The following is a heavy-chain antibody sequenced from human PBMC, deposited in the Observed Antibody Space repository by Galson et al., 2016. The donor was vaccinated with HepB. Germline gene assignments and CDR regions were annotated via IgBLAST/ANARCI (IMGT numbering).Heavy chain of an antibody. CDR3: ARRENYSHYYMDV. V-gene: IGHV4-39*01. CDR1: GGSIAGSAFY. Sequence: SETLSLTCTVSGGSIAGSAFYWVWIRQPPEKGLELVGSISYTGNTYYNPSLQSRLTISVDTSQNQFSLKLTSVTAADTAVYYCARRENYSHYYMDVWGKGATVTVSS. CDR2: ISYTGNT. J-gene: IGHJ6*03. D-gene: IGHD1-7*01.